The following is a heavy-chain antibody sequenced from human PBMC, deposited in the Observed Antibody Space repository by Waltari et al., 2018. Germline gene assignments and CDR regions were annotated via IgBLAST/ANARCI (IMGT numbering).Heavy chain of an antibody. D-gene: IGHD4-17*01. V-gene: IGHV4-39*01. CDR3: SRIAFGDDGGYFQY. Sequence: QLQLQESGPGLVRPSETLSLTCTVSGGSITTNYNWAWIRQPPGKGLEWMGNMQYRGSTFYNPSLMSRVTISLDTSKNQFSLTLTSVDAADTSVYFCSRIAFGDDGGYFQYWGQGTLVTVSS. J-gene: IGHJ1*01. CDR2: MQYRGST. CDR1: GGSITTNYN.